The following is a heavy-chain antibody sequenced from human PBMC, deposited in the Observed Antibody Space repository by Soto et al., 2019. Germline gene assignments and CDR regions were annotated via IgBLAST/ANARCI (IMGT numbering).Heavy chain of an antibody. CDR2: INSDGSAT. V-gene: IGHV3-74*01. CDR3: ATLNSFGSDY. Sequence: VGSLRLSCAASGFTFISYWMHCFRQTAGKGLVWVSQINSDGSATRYADSVKGRFTISRDNAKNTVYLQMNSLRAEDTAVYYCATLNSFGSDYWGQGTLVTVSS. J-gene: IGHJ4*02. CDR1: GFTFISYW. D-gene: IGHD5-18*01.